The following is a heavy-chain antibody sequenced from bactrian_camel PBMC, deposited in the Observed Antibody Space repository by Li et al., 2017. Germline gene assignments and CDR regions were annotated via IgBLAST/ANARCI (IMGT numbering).Heavy chain of an antibody. D-gene: IGHD1*01. V-gene: IGHV3-1*01. Sequence: EVQLVESGGGLVQPGGSLRLSCVTSGFRFGDYGMGWMRQVSGRGLEWVSVINSRGDSTTSADSVQGRFTASKDNAKMTLYLQMNSLKPGDTAMYYCGADFPCLTSIAYGLAGNFRSWGQGTQVTVS. CDR1: GFRFGDYG. CDR2: INSRGDST. CDR3: GADFPCLTSIAYGLAGNFRS. J-gene: IGHJ6*01.